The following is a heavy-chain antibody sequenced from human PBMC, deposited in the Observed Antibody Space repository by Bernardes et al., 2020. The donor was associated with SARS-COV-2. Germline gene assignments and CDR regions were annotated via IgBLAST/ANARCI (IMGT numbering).Heavy chain of an antibody. V-gene: IGHV3-11*06. CDR2: ISNKNGYR. CDR3: ARQPPGKTWSDQ. CDR1: GITISDQY. J-gene: IGHJ5*02. Sequence: GGSLRLSCAASGITISDQYMSWIRQAPGRGLEWVSHISNKNGYRYYADSVKGRFTISTDNAKNSVYLEMNSLRAEDTAVYYCARQPPGKTWSDQWGQGTLVTVSS.